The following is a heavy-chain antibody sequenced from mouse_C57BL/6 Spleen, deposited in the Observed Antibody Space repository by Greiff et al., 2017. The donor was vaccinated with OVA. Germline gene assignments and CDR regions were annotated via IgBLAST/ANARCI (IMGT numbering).Heavy chain of an antibody. J-gene: IGHJ3*01. Sequence: EVQLQQSGPELVKPGASVKISCKASGYTFTDYYMNWVKQSHGKSLEWIGVINPNNGGTSYNQKFTGKATLTVDKSSSTAYMELRSLTSEDSAVYYCARMGYYYGSSYGGFAYWGQGTLVTVSA. CDR2: INPNNGGT. CDR3: ARMGYYYGSSYGGFAY. V-gene: IGHV1-26*01. CDR1: GYTFTDYY. D-gene: IGHD1-1*01.